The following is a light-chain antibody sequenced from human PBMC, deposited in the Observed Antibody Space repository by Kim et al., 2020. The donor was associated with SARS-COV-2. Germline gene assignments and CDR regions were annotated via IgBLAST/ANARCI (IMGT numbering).Light chain of an antibody. CDR3: NSRDSSGNHLGV. Sequence: LGQTVRITCQGDSLRRYYASWYQQKPGQAPALVIYVKNNRPSGIPDRISGSSSGNTASLTITGAQAEDEADYYCNSRDSSGNHLGVFGGGTQLTVL. V-gene: IGLV3-19*01. CDR1: SLRRYY. CDR2: VKN. J-gene: IGLJ2*01.